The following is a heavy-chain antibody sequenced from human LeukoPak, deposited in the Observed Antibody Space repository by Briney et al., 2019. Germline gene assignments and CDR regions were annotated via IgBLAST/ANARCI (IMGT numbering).Heavy chain of an antibody. D-gene: IGHD3-10*01. CDR1: GFTFSSYG. J-gene: IGHJ5*02. Sequence: PGRSPRLSCAASGFTFSSYGMHWVRQAPGKGLEWVAVISYDGSNKYYADSVKGRFTISRDNSKNTLYLQMNSLRAEDTAVYYCAKDFYDGSGSYVNGFDPWGQGTLVTDCS. V-gene: IGHV3-30*18. CDR2: ISYDGSNK. CDR3: AKDFYDGSGSYVNGFDP.